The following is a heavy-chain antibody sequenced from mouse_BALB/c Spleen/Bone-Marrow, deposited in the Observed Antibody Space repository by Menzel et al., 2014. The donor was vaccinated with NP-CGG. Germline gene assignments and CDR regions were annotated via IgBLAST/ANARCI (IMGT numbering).Heavy chain of an antibody. D-gene: IGHD1-1*01. J-gene: IGHJ3*01. Sequence: VVDSGPELVKPGASVKISCKASGYTFTDYYINWVKQKPGQGLEWIGWIYPGSGNTKYNEKFKGKATLTVDTSSSTAYMQLSSLTSEDTAVYFCAREDYYGSSYGFAYWGQGTLVTVSA. CDR2: IYPGSGNT. CDR1: GYTFTDYY. CDR3: AREDYYGSSYGFAY. V-gene: IGHV1-84*02.